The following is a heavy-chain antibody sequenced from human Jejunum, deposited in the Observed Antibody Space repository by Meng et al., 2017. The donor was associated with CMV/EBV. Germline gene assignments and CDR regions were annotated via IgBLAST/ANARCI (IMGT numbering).Heavy chain of an antibody. V-gene: IGHV3-20*03. CDR3: ARMALGLDFYFDS. D-gene: IGHD1-26*01. CDR2: INWNGHTT. J-gene: IGHJ4*02. CDR1: GFSFDDYD. Sequence: GFSFDDYDMAWVRQVPGKGLEWVSHINWNGHTTTYADSVKGRFTISRDTAKNSLYLQMNSLRVEDTAVYYCARMALGLDFYFDSWGQGTLVTVSS.